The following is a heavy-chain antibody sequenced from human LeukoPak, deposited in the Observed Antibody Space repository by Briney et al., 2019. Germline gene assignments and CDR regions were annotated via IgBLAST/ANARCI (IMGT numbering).Heavy chain of an antibody. CDR1: GFTFSSYA. D-gene: IGHD1-26*01. CDR2: ISSSVSTI. J-gene: IGHJ6*04. Sequence: GGSLRLSCAASGFTFSSYAMSWVRQAPGKGLEWVSYISSSVSTIYYADSVKGRFTISRDNAKNSLYLQMNSLRAEDTAVYYCARVRGSYSSDVWGKGTTVTVSS. V-gene: IGHV3-48*04. CDR3: ARVRGSYSSDV.